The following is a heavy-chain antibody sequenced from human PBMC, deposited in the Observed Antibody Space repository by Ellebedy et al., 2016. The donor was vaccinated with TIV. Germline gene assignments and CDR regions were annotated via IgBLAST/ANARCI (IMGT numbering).Heavy chain of an antibody. D-gene: IGHD5-12*01. CDR2: IGGSGGHI. Sequence: GESLKISCAASGFTFTTYSMNWVRQAPGKGLQWISSIGGSGGHIYYADSVKGRFTISRDNAKNSLYLQMNSLRAEDTAVYYCARSYGGYATVDYWGQGTLVTVSS. V-gene: IGHV3-21*06. CDR3: ARSYGGYATVDY. CDR1: GFTFTTYS. J-gene: IGHJ4*02.